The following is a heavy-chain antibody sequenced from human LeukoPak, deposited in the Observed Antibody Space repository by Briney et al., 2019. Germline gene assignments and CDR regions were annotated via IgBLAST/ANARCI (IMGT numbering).Heavy chain of an antibody. V-gene: IGHV4-34*01. J-gene: IGHJ4*02. CDR2: INHSGSS. CDR1: GVSFCGYF. CDR3: ASAVPLSLYCRGGSCYSRDY. Sequence: ASETLSLTCAVFGVSFCGYFWSWSRPPPGKGLELVGEINHSGSSNYNPSLKSRLALSVDASKNQFSLKLSSVTAADTAVYYCASAVPLSLYCRGGSCYSRDYWGQGTLVTVSS. D-gene: IGHD2-15*01.